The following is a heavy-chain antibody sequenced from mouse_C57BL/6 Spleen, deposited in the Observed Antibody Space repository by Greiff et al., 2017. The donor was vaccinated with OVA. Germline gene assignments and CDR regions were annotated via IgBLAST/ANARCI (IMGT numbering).Heavy chain of an antibody. Sequence: QVQLKESGAELVRPGASVTLSCKASGYTFTGYAMPWVKQTPVHGLEWIGAINPETGGTSYNQKFKGKARLTADKSSSTAYMELRSLISEDSAVYYCRRYGSRENYYALDGRGKGASVTVSS. CDR2: INPETGGT. D-gene: IGHD1-1*01. CDR1: GYTFTGYA. J-gene: IGHJ4*01. V-gene: IGHV1-15*01. CDR3: RRYGSRENYYALDG.